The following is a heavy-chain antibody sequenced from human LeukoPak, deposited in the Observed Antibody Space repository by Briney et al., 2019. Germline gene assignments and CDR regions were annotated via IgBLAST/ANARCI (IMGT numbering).Heavy chain of an antibody. CDR3: VRSGYDYDWFDL. CDR1: GGSFSDYS. D-gene: IGHD5-12*01. Sequence: SVTVSCKASGGSFSDYSISWVRQAPGQGVEWMGRIIAILDTAHYAQKFQGRFPLTPDNSTPTVYMELSSLRSDHTAVYYCVRSGYDYDWFDLWGQGTLVTVSS. V-gene: IGHV1-69*08. J-gene: IGHJ5*02. CDR2: IIAILDTA.